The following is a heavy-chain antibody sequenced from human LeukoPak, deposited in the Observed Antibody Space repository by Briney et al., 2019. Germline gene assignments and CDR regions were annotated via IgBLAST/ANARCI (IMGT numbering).Heavy chain of an antibody. CDR1: GFTFSNYW. J-gene: IGHJ6*03. Sequence: GALRLSCAASGFTFSNYWMSWVRQAPGKGLEWVANIKQDGSEKYYVDSVKGRFTISRDIAKNSLYLQMNSLRAEDTAVYYCVRESRRYQLPGLNDYYYMDVWGKGTTVTISS. CDR2: IKQDGSEK. V-gene: IGHV3-7*01. D-gene: IGHD2-2*01. CDR3: VRESRRYQLPGLNDYYYMDV.